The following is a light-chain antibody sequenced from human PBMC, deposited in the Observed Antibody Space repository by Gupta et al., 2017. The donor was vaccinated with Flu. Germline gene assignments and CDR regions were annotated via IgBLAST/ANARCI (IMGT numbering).Light chain of an antibody. V-gene: IGLV1-47*01. J-gene: IGLJ3*02. CDR2: RNN. CDR1: SSNIGSNY. CDR3: AAWDDSLSGSWV. Sequence: QSELTQPPSASGTPGQRVTISCSGSSSNIGSNYVYWYQQLPGTAPKLLIYRNNQRPSGVPDRFSGSKSGTSASLAISGLRSEDEADYHCAAWDDSLSGSWVFGGGTKLTVL.